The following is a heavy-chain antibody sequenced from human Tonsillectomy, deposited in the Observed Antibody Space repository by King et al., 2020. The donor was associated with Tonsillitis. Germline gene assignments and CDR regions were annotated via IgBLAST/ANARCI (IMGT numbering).Heavy chain of an antibody. D-gene: IGHD4-17*01. V-gene: IGHV3-30*18. CDR1: GFTFSSYG. CDR2: ISYDGSNK. CDR3: AKEEADTVPLHY. Sequence: VQLVKSGGGVVQPGRSLRLSCAASGFTFSSYGMHWVRQAPGKGLEWVSFISYDGSNKYYADSVKGRFTISSDKSRDTLYLQMNSLRAEDTAVYYCAKEEADTVPLHYWGQGTLVTVSS. J-gene: IGHJ4*02.